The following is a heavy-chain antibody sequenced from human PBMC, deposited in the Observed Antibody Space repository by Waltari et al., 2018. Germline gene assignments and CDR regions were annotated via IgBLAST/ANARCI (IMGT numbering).Heavy chain of an antibody. J-gene: IGHJ5*02. CDR1: GGTFSSYT. D-gene: IGHD6-13*01. CDR2: ISPILGTA. V-gene: IGHV1-69*08. CDR3: ARDRVAARYGRWFDP. Sequence: QVQLVQSGAEAKKPGSSVKVSCKASGGTFSSYTISRVRPAPGQGVEWMGRISPILGTANYAQKFQGIVTITADKSTSTAYMELSSLRSEDTAVYYCARDRVAARYGRWFDPWGQGTLVTVSS.